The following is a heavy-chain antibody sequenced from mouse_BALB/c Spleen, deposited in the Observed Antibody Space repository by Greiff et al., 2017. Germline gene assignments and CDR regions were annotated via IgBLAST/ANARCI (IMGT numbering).Heavy chain of an antibody. V-gene: IGHV14-3*02. Sequence: VQLKESGAELVKPGASVKLSCTASGFNIKDTYMHWVKQRPEQGLEWIGWIDPENGNTIYDPKFQGKASITADTSSNTAYLQLSSLTSEDTAVYYCARSRGANFDYWGQGTTLTVSS. CDR1: GFNIKDTY. J-gene: IGHJ2*01. CDR3: ARSRGANFDY. CDR2: IDPENGNT.